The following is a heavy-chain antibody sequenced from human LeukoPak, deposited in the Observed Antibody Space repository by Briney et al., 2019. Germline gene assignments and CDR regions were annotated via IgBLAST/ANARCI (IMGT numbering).Heavy chain of an antibody. V-gene: IGHV3-30*18. J-gene: IGHJ4*02. CDR2: ISYDGSNK. D-gene: IGHD3-3*01. CDR1: GFTFSSYG. CDR3: AKDLNYDFWSGLGN. Sequence: PGRSLRLSCAASGFTFSSYGMHWVRQAPGKGLEWVAVISYDGSNKYCADSVKGRFTISRDNSKNTLYLRMNSLRAEDTAVYYCAKDLNYDFWSGLGNWGQGTLVTVSS.